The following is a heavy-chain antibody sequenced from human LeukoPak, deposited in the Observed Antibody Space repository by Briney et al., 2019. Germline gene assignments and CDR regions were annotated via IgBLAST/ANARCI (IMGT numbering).Heavy chain of an antibody. J-gene: IGHJ4*02. D-gene: IGHD1-26*01. Sequence: SVKVSCKASGGTFSSYAISWVRQAPGQGLEWMGGIIPIFGTANYAQKFQGRVTITADESTSTAYMELSSLRSEDTAVYYCARLLDSGSYLFDYWGQGTLVTVSS. V-gene: IGHV1-69*13. CDR3: ARLLDSGSYLFDY. CDR2: IIPIFGTA. CDR1: GGTFSSYA.